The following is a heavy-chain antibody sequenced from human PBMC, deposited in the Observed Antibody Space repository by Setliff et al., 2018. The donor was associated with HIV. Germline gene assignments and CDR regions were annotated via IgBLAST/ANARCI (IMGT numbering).Heavy chain of an antibody. CDR1: GGSISTYY. Sequence: SETLSLTCTVSGGSISTYYWSWIRQPPGKGLEWIGSIYFTGSSDNNPSLKSRVTISVDTSKNQFSLKLNSVTAADTAVYYCARATRTIFGVVYFDYWGQGTLVTVSS. V-gene: IGHV4-59*08. J-gene: IGHJ4*02. D-gene: IGHD3-3*01. CDR2: IYFTGSS. CDR3: ARATRTIFGVVYFDY.